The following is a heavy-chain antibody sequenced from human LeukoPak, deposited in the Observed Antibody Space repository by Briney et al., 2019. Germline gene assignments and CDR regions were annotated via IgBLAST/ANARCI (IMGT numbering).Heavy chain of an antibody. Sequence: GSLRLSCAASGFTFSSYAMSWVRQAPGKGLEWVSVIGGSGAGTYYADSVKGRFTISRDNSKNTLYLQMNSLRAEDTAVYYCARDLGERIAAAGIPPGTNYYYYYYMDVWGKGTTVTVSS. CDR3: ARDLGERIAAAGIPPGTNYYYYYYMDV. CDR1: GFTFSSYA. V-gene: IGHV3-23*01. CDR2: IGGSGAGT. J-gene: IGHJ6*03. D-gene: IGHD6-13*01.